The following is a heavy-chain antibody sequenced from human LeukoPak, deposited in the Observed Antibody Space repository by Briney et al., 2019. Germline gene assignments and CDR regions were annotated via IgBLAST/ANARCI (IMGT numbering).Heavy chain of an antibody. V-gene: IGHV4-61*02. J-gene: IGHJ4*02. D-gene: IGHD2-15*01. CDR1: RDTISVGSKY. CDR2: IQTNGRT. Sequence: THSLQRAVYRDTISVGSKYGGSVRRPAGKGQGWIERIQTNGRTNYNPSRKSQVTISVDTSKNQFSLKQSSVTAADTAVYYCARESCSGGSCDRTFVDRGQGTLVTVSS. CDR3: ARESCSGGSCDRTFVD.